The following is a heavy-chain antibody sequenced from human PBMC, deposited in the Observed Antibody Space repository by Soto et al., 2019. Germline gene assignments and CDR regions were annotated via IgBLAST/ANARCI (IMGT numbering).Heavy chain of an antibody. CDR3: ARRYGGNFDY. D-gene: IGHD2-15*01. V-gene: IGHV4-31*03. CDR1: GGSISSGGYY. Sequence: QVQLQESGPGLVKPSQTLSLTCTVSGGSISSGGYYWSWIRQHPGKGLEWIGYIYYSGSTYYNPSFKIRVTIAVDTSKNQFSLKLSSVTAADTAVYYCARRYGGNFDYWGQGTLVTVSS. CDR2: IYYSGST. J-gene: IGHJ4*02.